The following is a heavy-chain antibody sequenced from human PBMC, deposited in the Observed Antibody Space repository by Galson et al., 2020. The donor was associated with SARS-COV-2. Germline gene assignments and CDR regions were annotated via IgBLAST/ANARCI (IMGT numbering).Heavy chain of an antibody. CDR2: ITRSSATI. Sequence: GGSLRLSCAASGFTFSLYSMNWVRQAPGKGLEWISYITRSSATIYYADSVKGRFTISRDNAENSLFLQMNSLRVEDTAVYYCARSVEGAFDFWGKGTLVTVSS. V-gene: IGHV3-48*01. CDR1: GFTFSLYS. J-gene: IGHJ4*02. CDR3: ARSVEGAFDF.